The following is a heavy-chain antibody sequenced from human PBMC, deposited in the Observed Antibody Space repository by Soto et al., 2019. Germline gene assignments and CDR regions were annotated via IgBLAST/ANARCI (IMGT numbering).Heavy chain of an antibody. CDR3: ARDRRFGDI. CDR2: IYNIGST. J-gene: IGHJ3*02. V-gene: IGHV3-66*01. Sequence: EVQLVESGGGLVQPGGSLRLSCAASGFTISSDHVGWVRQAPGKGLKWVSVIYNIGSTYYADSVKGRFTISRDNSRNTVYLQMNSLTADDTAVYYCARDRRFGDIWGQGTMVTVS. CDR1: GFTISSDH. D-gene: IGHD3-10*01.